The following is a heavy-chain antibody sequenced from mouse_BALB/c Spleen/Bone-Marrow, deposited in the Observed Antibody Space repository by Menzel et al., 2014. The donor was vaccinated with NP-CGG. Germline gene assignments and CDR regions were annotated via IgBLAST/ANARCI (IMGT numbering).Heavy chain of an antibody. J-gene: IGHJ3*01. D-gene: IGHD2-3*01. CDR2: INPESNTI. V-gene: IGHV4-1*02. CDR1: GFEFSRYW. CDR3: ARLGYYGWFAY. Sequence: DVKLVESGGGLVQPGGSLKLSCAASGFEFSRYWMSWVRQAPGKGLQWIGEINPESNTINYTPSLKDKFIISRDNAKNTLYLQMSKVRSEDTALYCCARLGYYGWFAYWGQGTLVTVSA.